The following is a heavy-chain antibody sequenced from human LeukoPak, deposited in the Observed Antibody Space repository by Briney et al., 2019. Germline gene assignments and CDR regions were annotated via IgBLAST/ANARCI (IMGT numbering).Heavy chain of an antibody. CDR2: ISYDGSNK. D-gene: IGHD6-13*01. CDR1: GFTFSSYA. V-gene: IGHV3-30*04. J-gene: IGHJ4*02. Sequence: GGSLRLSCAASGFTFSSYAMHWVRQAPGKGLEWVAVISYDGSNKYYADSVKGRFTISRDNPKNTLYLQMNSLRAEDTAVYYCASPPRYSSSWYAYFDYWGQGTLVTVSS. CDR3: ASPPRYSSSWYAYFDY.